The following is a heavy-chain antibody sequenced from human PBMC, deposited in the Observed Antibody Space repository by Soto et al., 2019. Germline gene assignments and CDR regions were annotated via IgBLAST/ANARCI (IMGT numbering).Heavy chain of an antibody. CDR2: IYYSGST. Sequence: SETLSLTCTVSGGSISSSSYYWGWIRQPPGKGLEWIGSIYYSGSTYYNPSLKSRVTIYVVTSKNQFSLKLSSVTDADTAVYYCATTSTAYYDFWSGYYNWFDPWGQGTLVTVSS. J-gene: IGHJ5*02. CDR1: GGSISSSSYY. D-gene: IGHD3-3*01. V-gene: IGHV4-39*01. CDR3: ATTSTAYYDFWSGYYNWFDP.